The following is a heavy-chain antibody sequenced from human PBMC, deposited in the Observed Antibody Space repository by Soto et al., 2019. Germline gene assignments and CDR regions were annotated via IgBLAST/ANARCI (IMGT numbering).Heavy chain of an antibody. V-gene: IGHV1-69*02. Sequence: QVQLVQSGAEVKKPGSSVKVSCKASGGTFSSYTISWVRQAPGQGLEWMGRIIPILGIANYAQKFKGRVTNTADKSTSTAYMELSSLRSEGTAMYYCAMEYCSSTSCYRDYWGQGTLVTVSS. CDR2: IIPILGIA. J-gene: IGHJ4*02. CDR3: AMEYCSSTSCYRDY. CDR1: GGTFSSYT. D-gene: IGHD2-2*02.